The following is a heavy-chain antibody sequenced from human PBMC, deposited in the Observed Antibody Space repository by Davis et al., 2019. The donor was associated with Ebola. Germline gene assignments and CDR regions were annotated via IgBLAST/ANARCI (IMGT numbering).Heavy chain of an antibody. CDR3: TRHYSYYYYGLDV. CDR1: GFTFSGSA. D-gene: IGHD2-15*01. V-gene: IGHV3-73*01. Sequence: GESLKISCAASGFTFSGSAMHWVRQASGKGLEWVGRIRSKPHSYATAYAASVKGRFTISRDDSKNTAYLQMNSLKTEDTAVYYCTRHYSYYYYGLDVWGQGTTVTVSS. CDR2: IRSKPHSYAT. J-gene: IGHJ6*02.